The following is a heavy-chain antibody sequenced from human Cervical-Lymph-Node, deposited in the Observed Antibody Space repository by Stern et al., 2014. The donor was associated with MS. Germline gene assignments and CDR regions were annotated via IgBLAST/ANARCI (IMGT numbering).Heavy chain of an antibody. CDR1: GGSVSTSSYY. V-gene: IGHV4-61*01. CDR2: IYYTGSN. CDR3: ARHRYNDGYQIFDY. J-gene: IGHJ4*02. D-gene: IGHD3-16*02. Sequence: VQLEESGPGLVKPLETLSLTCTVSGGSVSTSSYYWSWIRQPPGKGLEWIGYIYYTGSNNYNPSLKSRLTMSVDTSKNQFSLKLNSVTAADTAVYYCARHRYNDGYQIFDYWGQGTLVTVSS.